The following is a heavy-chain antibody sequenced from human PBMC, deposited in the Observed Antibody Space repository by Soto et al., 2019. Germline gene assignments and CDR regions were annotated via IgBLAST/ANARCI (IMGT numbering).Heavy chain of an antibody. CDR1: GGSISSYY. Sequence: SETLSLTCTVSGGSISSYYWSWIRQPPGKGLEWIGSIYYSGSTYYNPSLNSRVTMSVDTSKNQFSLKVNSVTAADTAVYYCARDLPTDDYFDYWGQGTLVTVSS. CDR3: ARDLPTDDYFDY. CDR2: IYYSGST. J-gene: IGHJ4*02. V-gene: IGHV4-59*01.